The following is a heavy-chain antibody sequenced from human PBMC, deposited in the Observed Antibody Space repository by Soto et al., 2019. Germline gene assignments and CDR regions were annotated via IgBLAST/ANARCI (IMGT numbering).Heavy chain of an antibody. CDR2: ISSNSAYI. J-gene: IGHJ5*02. D-gene: IGHD6-13*01. CDR1: GFTFRSFT. Sequence: NPGGSLRLSCAASGFTFRSFTMDWVRQAPGKGLEWVSTISSNSAYIYYTDALRGRFTISRDNAKNSLHLQMNSLRAEDTAVYYCTRGASRDSSARGWFDPWGPGTLVTVSS. CDR3: TRGASRDSSARGWFDP. V-gene: IGHV3-21*01.